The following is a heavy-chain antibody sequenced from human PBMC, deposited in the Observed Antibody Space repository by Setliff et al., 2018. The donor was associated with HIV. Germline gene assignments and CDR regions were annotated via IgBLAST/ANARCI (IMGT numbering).Heavy chain of an antibody. CDR3: AKDRGLVVVAAIFDY. CDR1: GFTFSSYA. Sequence: LRLSCAASGFTFSSYAMSWVRQAPGKGLEWVSAVSGSGGSTYYADSVKGRFTISRDNSNNTLYLQMNSLRAEDTAVYYCAKDRGLVVVAAIFDYWGQGTLVTVSS. J-gene: IGHJ4*02. V-gene: IGHV3-23*01. D-gene: IGHD2-15*01. CDR2: VSGSGGST.